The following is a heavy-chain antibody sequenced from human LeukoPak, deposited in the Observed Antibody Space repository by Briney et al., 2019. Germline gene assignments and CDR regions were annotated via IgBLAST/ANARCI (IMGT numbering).Heavy chain of an antibody. Sequence: PGGSLRLSCAASGFTFSSYAMSWVRQAPGKGLEWVSAISGSGGSTYYADSVKGRFTISSDNSKNTLYLQMNSLRAEDTAVYYCAKSRQHSSSWNLFGSATDYWGQGTLVTVSS. CDR2: ISGSGGST. CDR1: GFTFSSYA. J-gene: IGHJ4*02. V-gene: IGHV3-23*01. D-gene: IGHD6-13*01. CDR3: AKSRQHSSSWNLFGSATDY.